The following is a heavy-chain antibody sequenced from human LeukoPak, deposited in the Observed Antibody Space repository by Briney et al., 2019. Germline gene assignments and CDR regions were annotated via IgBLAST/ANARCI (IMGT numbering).Heavy chain of an antibody. V-gene: IGHV3-49*04. Sequence: GGSLRLSCTTSGFRFGDYAISWVRQAPGKGLEWVGFITSKAYGEMRYYVASVRGRFTISRDDSKSLAYLEMNSLKIEDTAAYYCTTYYYGGGGYGHYYYGMDVWGQGTTVTVSS. CDR3: TTYYYGGGGYGHYYYGMDV. CDR2: ITSKAYGEMR. CDR1: GFRFGDYA. J-gene: IGHJ6*02. D-gene: IGHD2-21*01.